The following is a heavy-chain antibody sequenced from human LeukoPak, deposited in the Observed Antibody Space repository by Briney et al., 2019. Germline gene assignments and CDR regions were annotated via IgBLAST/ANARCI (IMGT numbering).Heavy chain of an antibody. CDR1: GGSFSGYY. D-gene: IGHD3-10*01. CDR3: AGENGSGPSD. V-gene: IGHV4-34*01. CDR2: INHSGST. J-gene: IGHJ4*02. Sequence: PSETLSLTCAVYGGSFSGYYWSWIRQPPGKGLEWIGEINHSGSTNYNPSLKSRVTISVDTSKNQFSLKLSSVTAADTAVYYCAGENGSGPSDWGQGTLVTVSS.